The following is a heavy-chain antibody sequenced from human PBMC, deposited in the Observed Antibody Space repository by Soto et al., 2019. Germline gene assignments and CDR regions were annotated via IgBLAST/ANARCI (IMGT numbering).Heavy chain of an antibody. Sequence: ASVKVSCKASGYTFTSYYMHWVRQAPGQGLEWMGGIIPIFGTANYAQKFQGRVTITADKSTSTAYMELSSLRSEDTAVYYCATGGSFVRFLEWLLDYGMDVWGQGTTVTVSS. D-gene: IGHD3-3*01. CDR3: ATGGSFVRFLEWLLDYGMDV. J-gene: IGHJ6*02. CDR2: IIPIFGTA. CDR1: GYTFTSYY. V-gene: IGHV1-69*06.